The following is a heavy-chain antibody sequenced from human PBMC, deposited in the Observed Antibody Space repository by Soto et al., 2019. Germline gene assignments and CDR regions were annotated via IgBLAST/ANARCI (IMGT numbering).Heavy chain of an antibody. Sequence: ASVKVSCKASGYTFTGYYMHWVRQAPGQGLEWMGWINPNSGGTNYAQKFQGRVTMTRDTSISTAYMELSRLRSDDTAVYYCARGDDYSKPTRGMDVWGQGTTVTV. J-gene: IGHJ6*02. D-gene: IGHD4-4*01. CDR2: INPNSGGT. CDR1: GYTFTGYY. CDR3: ARGDDYSKPTRGMDV. V-gene: IGHV1-2*02.